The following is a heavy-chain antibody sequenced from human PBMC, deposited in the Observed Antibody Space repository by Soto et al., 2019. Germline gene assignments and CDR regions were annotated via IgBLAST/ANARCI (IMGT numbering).Heavy chain of an antibody. CDR2: IKQDGSEK. Sequence: EVQLVESGGGLVQPGESLRLSCAASGFIFSSYWMSWVRQAPGKGLEWVANIKQDGSEKYYVDSVKGRFTISRDNAKNSLDLQMNSLRAEDSAVYYCTRSGPGSDHWGQGTLVTVSS. CDR1: GFIFSSYW. D-gene: IGHD5-12*01. CDR3: TRSGPGSDH. V-gene: IGHV3-7*04. J-gene: IGHJ4*02.